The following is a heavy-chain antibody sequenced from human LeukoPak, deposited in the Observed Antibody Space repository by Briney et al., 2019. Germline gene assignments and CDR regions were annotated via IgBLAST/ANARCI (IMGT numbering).Heavy chain of an antibody. CDR3: ARPFSGSPGYYFDY. J-gene: IGHJ4*02. CDR1: GFTFSSYW. Sequence: GGSLRLSCAASGFTFSSYWMHWVRQAPGKGLVWVSRINSDGSSTSYADSVKGRFTISRDNAKNTRYLQMNSLRAEDTAVYYCARPFSGSPGYYFDYWGQGTLVTVSS. D-gene: IGHD1-26*01. V-gene: IGHV3-74*01. CDR2: INSDGSST.